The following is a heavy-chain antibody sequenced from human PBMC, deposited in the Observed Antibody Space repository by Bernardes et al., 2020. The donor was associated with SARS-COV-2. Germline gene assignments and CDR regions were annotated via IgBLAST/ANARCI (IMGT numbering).Heavy chain of an antibody. D-gene: IGHD3-3*01. V-gene: IGHV4-4*07. CDR1: GGSISSYY. CDR2: IYTSGST. Sequence: SETLSLTCTVSGGSISSYYWSWIRQPAGKGLEWIGRIYTSGSTNYNPSLKSRVTMSVDTSKNQFSLKLSSVTAADTAVYYCARGEPTYYDFWSGYVYYYYGMDVWGQGTTVTVSS. J-gene: IGHJ6*02. CDR3: ARGEPTYYDFWSGYVYYYYGMDV.